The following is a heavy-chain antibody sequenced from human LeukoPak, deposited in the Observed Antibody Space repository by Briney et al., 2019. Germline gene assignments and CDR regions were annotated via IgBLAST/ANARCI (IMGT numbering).Heavy chain of an antibody. V-gene: IGHV3-23*01. J-gene: IGHJ4*02. D-gene: IGHD1-26*01. CDR3: ARDWSRAGGSYYFDY. CDR2: FSGSGGST. CDR1: GFTFSSYA. Sequence: GGSLRLSCAASGFTFSSYAMSWVRQAPGKGLECISGFSGSGGSTYYADSVKGRFTISRDNAKNSLYLQMNSLRAEDTAVYYCARDWSRAGGSYYFDYWGQGTLVTVSS.